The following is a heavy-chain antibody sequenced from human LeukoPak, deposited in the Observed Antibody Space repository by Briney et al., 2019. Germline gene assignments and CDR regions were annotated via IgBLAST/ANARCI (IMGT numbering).Heavy chain of an antibody. D-gene: IGHD4-11*01. CDR3: AKTSSYSNYVHAFDI. Sequence: GGSLRLSCAASGFTFSIYAMSWVRQAPGKGLEWVAFIRYDGSNKYYADPVKGRLTISRDNSKNTLYLQMNSLRAEDTAVYYCAKTSSYSNYVHAFDIWGQGTMVTVSS. CDR1: GFTFSIYA. V-gene: IGHV3-30*02. CDR2: IRYDGSNK. J-gene: IGHJ3*02.